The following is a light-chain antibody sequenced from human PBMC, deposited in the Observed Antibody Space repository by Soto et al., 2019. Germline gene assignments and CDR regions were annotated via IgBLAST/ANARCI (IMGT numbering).Light chain of an antibody. CDR1: NLGSKY. CDR2: QDN. Sequence: SYELTQPPSVSVSPGQPATITCSGDNLGSKYVCWYQQKPGQSPALVIYQDNKRPSGIPERLSGSNSGNTATLTISGTQAMDEADYYCQAWDSSAHVVFGGGTKLNVL. CDR3: QAWDSSAHVV. J-gene: IGLJ2*01. V-gene: IGLV3-1*01.